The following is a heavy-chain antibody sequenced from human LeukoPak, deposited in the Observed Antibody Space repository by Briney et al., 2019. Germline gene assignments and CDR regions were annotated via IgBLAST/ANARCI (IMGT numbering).Heavy chain of an antibody. J-gene: IGHJ6*03. D-gene: IGHD6-13*01. V-gene: IGHV4-4*07. CDR2: IYTSGST. Sequence: SETLSLTCTVSGGSISSYYWSWIRQPAGKGLEWIGRIYTSGSTNYNPSLKSRVTMSVDTSKNQFSLKLSSVTAADTAVYYCARVGRSGQLAGGDYYYYMDVWGKGTTVTVSS. CDR3: ARVGRSGQLAGGDYYYYMDV. CDR1: GGSISSYY.